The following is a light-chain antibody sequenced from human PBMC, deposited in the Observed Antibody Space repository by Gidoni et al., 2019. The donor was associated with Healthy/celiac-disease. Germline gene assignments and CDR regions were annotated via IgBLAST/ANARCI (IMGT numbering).Light chain of an antibody. Sequence: QSVLTPPPSVSGAPGPRVTISCTGRSSNIGAGYDVHWYQQLPGTAPKLLIYGNSNRPSGVPDRFSGSKSGTSASLAITGLQAEDEADYYGQSYDSSLSGYWVFGGGTKLTVL. V-gene: IGLV1-40*01. J-gene: IGLJ3*02. CDR3: QSYDSSLSGYWV. CDR1: SSNIGAGYD. CDR2: GNS.